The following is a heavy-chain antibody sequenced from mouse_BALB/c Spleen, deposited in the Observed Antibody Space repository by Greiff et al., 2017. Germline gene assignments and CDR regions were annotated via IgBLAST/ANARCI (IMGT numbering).Heavy chain of an antibody. V-gene: IGHV5-17*02. D-gene: IGHD2-3*01. CDR3: ARAFYDGYYPFAY. CDR2: ISSGSSTI. CDR1: GFTFSSFG. J-gene: IGHJ3*01. Sequence: EVKLVESGGGLVQPGGSRKLSCAASGFTFSSFGMHWVRQAPEKGLEWVAYISSGSSTIYYADTVKGRFTISRDNPKNTLFLQMTSLRSEDTAMYYCARAFYDGYYPFAYWGQGTLVTVSA.